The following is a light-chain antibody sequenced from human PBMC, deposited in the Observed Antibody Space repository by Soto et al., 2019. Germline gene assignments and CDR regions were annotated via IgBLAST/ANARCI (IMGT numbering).Light chain of an antibody. Sequence: QFALTQPASVSGSPGQSITISCSGTSSDVGGYNYVSWYHQHPAKAPKLMIYDVSNRPSGVSNRFSGSKSGNTASLTSSGLQAEDEADYYCSSYTGSSVVFGGGTKLTVL. CDR1: SSDVGGYNY. J-gene: IGLJ2*01. V-gene: IGLV2-14*01. CDR2: DVS. CDR3: SSYTGSSVV.